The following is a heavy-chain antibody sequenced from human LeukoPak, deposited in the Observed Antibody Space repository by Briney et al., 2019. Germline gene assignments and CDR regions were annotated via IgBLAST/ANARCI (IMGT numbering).Heavy chain of an antibody. CDR1: GFTFSDYY. D-gene: IGHD3-10*01. J-gene: IGHJ1*01. V-gene: IGHV3-11*01. Sequence: GGSLRLSCAASGFTFSDYYMSWIRQAPGKGLEWVSYISSSGSTIYYTDSEKGRFTISRDNAKNSLYLQMNSLRAEDTAVYYCARPESGSYLYFQHWGQGTLVTVSS. CDR3: ARPESGSYLYFQH. CDR2: ISSSGSTI.